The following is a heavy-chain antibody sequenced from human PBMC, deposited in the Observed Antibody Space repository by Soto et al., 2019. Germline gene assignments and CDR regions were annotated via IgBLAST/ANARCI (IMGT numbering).Heavy chain of an antibody. CDR1: GLTFIGSA. J-gene: IGHJ3*02. Sequence: SVKVSCKASGLTFIGSAVQWVRQTRGHRLDWIGWIVVGSGNTNYAQEFQGRVTITRDMSTNTVYMELSSLRSEDSAVPYCAADVLTYSYESSGYYFDGFDTWGQGTMVTVSS. CDR3: AADVLTYSYESSGYYFDGFDT. V-gene: IGHV1-58*01. D-gene: IGHD3-22*01. CDR2: IVVGSGNT.